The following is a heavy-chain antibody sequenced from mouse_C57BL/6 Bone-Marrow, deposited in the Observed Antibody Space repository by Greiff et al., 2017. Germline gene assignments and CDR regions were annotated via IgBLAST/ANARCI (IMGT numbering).Heavy chain of an antibody. CDR3: ASTYDSFDY. J-gene: IGHJ2*01. Sequence: VQLQQSGAELVRPGASVKLSCTASGFNIKDDYMHWVKQRPEQGLEWIGWIDPENGDTEYASKFQGKATITADTSSNTAYLQLSSLTTEDSAIYYCASTYDSFDYWGQGTTLTVSS. CDR2: IDPENGDT. D-gene: IGHD2-4*01. V-gene: IGHV14-4*01. CDR1: GFNIKDDY.